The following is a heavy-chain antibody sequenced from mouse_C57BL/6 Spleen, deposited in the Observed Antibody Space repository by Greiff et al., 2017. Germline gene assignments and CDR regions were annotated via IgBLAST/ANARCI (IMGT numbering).Heavy chain of an antibody. J-gene: IGHJ2*01. Sequence: VQLQQPGAELVRPGSSVKLSCKASGYTFTSYWMDWVKQRPGQGLEWIGNIYPSDSETHYNQKFKDKATLTVDKSSSTAYMQLSSLTSEDSAVYDCARSYGSSPWYFDCWGQGTTLTVSS. CDR2: IYPSDSET. CDR1: GYTFTSYW. D-gene: IGHD1-1*01. V-gene: IGHV1-61*01. CDR3: ARSYGSSPWYFDC.